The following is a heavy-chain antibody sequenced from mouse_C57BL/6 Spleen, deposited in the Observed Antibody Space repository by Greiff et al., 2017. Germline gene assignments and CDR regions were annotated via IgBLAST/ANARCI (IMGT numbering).Heavy chain of an antibody. J-gene: IGHJ3*01. Sequence: VQLQQSGAELARPGASVKMSCKASGYTFTSYTMHWVKQRPGQGLEWIGYINPSSGYTKYNQKFKDKATLTADKSSSTAYMQLSSLTSEDSAVYYCARSEGDCYGSSYPYWGQGTLVTVSA. CDR2: INPSSGYT. D-gene: IGHD1-1*01. V-gene: IGHV1-4*01. CDR1: GYTFTSYT. CDR3: ARSEGDCYGSSYPY.